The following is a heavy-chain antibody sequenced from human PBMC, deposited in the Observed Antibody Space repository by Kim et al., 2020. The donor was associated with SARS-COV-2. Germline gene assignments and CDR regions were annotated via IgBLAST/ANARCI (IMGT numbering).Heavy chain of an antibody. V-gene: IGHV3-7*01. Sequence: GGSLRLSCAASGFTFSSYWMSWVRQAPGKGLEWVAMIKTDGRETYYVDSVKGRFTISRDNAKNSLSLQMGSLRAEDTAIYHCATGYSGYDGYVPFDYWGQGALVTVSS. CDR2: IKTDGRET. CDR3: ATGYSGYDGYVPFDY. J-gene: IGHJ4*02. CDR1: GFTFSSYW. D-gene: IGHD5-12*01.